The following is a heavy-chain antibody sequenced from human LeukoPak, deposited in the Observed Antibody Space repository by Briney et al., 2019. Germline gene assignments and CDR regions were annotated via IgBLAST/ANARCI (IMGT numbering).Heavy chain of an antibody. CDR1: GLILHNYA. D-gene: IGHD4-17*01. Sequence: PGGSLRLSCAASGLILHNYALVWIRRAPGKGPEWVSAILGGGGTFYADAVKGRFTISRDNSKNTLYLQMNSLRAEDTATYYCGQDPNGNYIGAFDFWGRGTMVTVSS. V-gene: IGHV3-23*01. J-gene: IGHJ3*01. CDR2: ILGGGGT. CDR3: GQDPNGNYIGAFDF.